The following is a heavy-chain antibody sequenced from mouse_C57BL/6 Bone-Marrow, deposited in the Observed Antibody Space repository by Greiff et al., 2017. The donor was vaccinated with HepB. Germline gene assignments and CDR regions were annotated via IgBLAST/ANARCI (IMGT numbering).Heavy chain of an antibody. V-gene: IGHV5-6*01. D-gene: IGHD2-4*01. J-gene: IGHJ4*01. CDR3: ARHRIYYDYLHY. CDR2: ISSGGSYT. CDR1: GFTFSSYG. Sequence: EVQRVESGGDLVKPGGSLKLSCAASGFTFSSYGMSWVRQTPDKRLEWVATISSGGSYTYYPDSVKGRFTISRDNAKNTLYLQMSSLKSEDTAMYYCARHRIYYDYLHYWGQGTAVTVSS.